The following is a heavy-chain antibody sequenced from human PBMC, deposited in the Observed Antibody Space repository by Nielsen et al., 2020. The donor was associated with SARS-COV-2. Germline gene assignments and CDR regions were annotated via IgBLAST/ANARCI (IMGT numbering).Heavy chain of an antibody. V-gene: IGHV1-69*05. J-gene: IGHJ4*02. CDR2: IIIVFDTA. CDR1: VGTFSSDA. CDR3: ARHDVDLAMGLYFFDY. D-gene: IGHD5-18*01. Sequence: SVKVSCNASVGTFSSDAISWVRQAPGQGLEWVGGIIIVFDTANSAPKFQGRVAMTRDTSTSTVYMELSSLRSDDTAVYYCARHDVDLAMGLYFFDYWGQGTLVTVSS.